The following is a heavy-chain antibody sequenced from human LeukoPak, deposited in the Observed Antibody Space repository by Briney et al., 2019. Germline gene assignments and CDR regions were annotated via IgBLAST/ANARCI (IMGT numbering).Heavy chain of an antibody. CDR3: AREVGEAAPRALDYYMDV. CDR2: IKQDGSEK. J-gene: IGHJ6*03. V-gene: IGHV3-7*01. CDR1: GFTFSSYW. Sequence: PGGSLRLSCAASGFTFSSYWMSWVRQAPGKGLEWVANIKQDGSEKYYVDSVKGRFTISRDNAKNSLYLQMNSLRAEDTAVYYCAREVGEAAPRALDYYMDVWGKGTTVTVSS. D-gene: IGHD6-13*01.